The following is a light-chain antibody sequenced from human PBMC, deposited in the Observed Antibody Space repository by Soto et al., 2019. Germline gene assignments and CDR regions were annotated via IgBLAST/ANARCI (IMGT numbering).Light chain of an antibody. J-gene: IGLJ2*01. CDR3: AAWDDSLSGWI. CDR1: SSNIGSNY. Sequence: QSVLTQPPSASGTPGQRVTISCSGSSSNIGSNYVFWYQQLPGTAPKLLIYRSNQRPSAVADRFSGSKSGTSASLAISGLRSEDEADYFCAAWDDSLSGWIFGGGTKLTVL. V-gene: IGLV1-47*01. CDR2: RSN.